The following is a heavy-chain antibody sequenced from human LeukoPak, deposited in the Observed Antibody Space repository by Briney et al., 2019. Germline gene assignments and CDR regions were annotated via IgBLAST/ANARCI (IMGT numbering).Heavy chain of an antibody. J-gene: IGHJ4*02. V-gene: IGHV1-69*13. CDR3: ARERTPAGFLGYCSSTSCYDFDY. CDR2: IIPIFGTA. D-gene: IGHD2-2*01. CDR1: GGTFSSYA. Sequence: SVKVSCKASGGTFSSYAISRVRQAPGQGLEWMGGIIPIFGTANYAQKVQGRVTITADESTSTAYMELSSLRSEDTAVYYCARERTPAGFLGYCSSTSCYDFDYWGQGTLVTVSS.